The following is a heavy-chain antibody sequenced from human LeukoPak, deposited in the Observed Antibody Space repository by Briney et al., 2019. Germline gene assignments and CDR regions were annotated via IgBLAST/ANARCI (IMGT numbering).Heavy chain of an antibody. Sequence: SETLSLTCIVSGGSINSYYWSWIRQPPGKGLEWIGYIYYSGSTNYNPSLKSRVTISVDTSKNQFSLELNSVTAADTAVYYCARLGSHFDYWGQGTLVTVSS. V-gene: IGHV4-59*01. CDR2: IYYSGST. J-gene: IGHJ4*02. CDR3: ARLGSHFDY. D-gene: IGHD1-26*01. CDR1: GGSINSYY.